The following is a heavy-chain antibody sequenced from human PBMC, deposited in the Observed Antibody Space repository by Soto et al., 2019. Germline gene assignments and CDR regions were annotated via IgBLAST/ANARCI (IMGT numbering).Heavy chain of an antibody. CDR3: AKVGRYVDTAMATPFDY. CDR1: GFTFSSYG. V-gene: IGHV3-30*18. J-gene: IGHJ4*02. D-gene: IGHD5-18*01. Sequence: PGGSLRLSCAASGFTFSSYGMHWVRQAPGKGLEWVAVISYDGSNKYYADSVKGRFTISRDNSKNTLYLQMNSLRAEDTAVYYCAKVGRYVDTAMATPFDYWGQGTLVTVSS. CDR2: ISYDGSNK.